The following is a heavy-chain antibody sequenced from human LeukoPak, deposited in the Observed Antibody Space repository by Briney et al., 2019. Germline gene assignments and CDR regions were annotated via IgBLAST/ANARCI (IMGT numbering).Heavy chain of an antibody. CDR1: GYSSTCYW. Sequence: GESLKICWKGSGYSSTCYWIGWVRQLRRKGLEWRGIIYPGDSDTRYSPSFQGQVTISADKSISTAYLQWSSLKASDTAMYYCARQGQEYYDSSGYSGEVTDYWGQGTLVTVSS. V-gene: IGHV5-51*01. CDR3: ARQGQEYYDSSGYSGEVTDY. CDR2: IYPGDSDT. D-gene: IGHD3-22*01. J-gene: IGHJ4*02.